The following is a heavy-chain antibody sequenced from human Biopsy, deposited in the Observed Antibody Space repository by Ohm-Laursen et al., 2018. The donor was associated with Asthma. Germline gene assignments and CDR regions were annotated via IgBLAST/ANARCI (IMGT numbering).Heavy chain of an antibody. CDR2: IWYDGGNE. CDR1: GFTFSSYG. D-gene: IGHD5-12*01. J-gene: IGHJ6*02. Sequence: SLRLSCTASGFTFSSYGMHWVRQAPGKGLEWVAVIWYDGGNEYYADSVKGRFIISRDNSKNTLYLQMNSLRAEDTAVYYCARDIVATMIGYYYYGMDVWGQGTTVTVSS. CDR3: ARDIVATMIGYYYYGMDV. V-gene: IGHV3-33*01.